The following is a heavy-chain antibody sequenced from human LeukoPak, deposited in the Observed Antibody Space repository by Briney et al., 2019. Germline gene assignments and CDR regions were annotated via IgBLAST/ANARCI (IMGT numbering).Heavy chain of an antibody. CDR1: GYTFTSNY. V-gene: IGHV1-2*02. CDR2: INPNSGGT. CDR3: ARGGGRCGFDP. D-gene: IGHD2-15*01. Sequence: VASVKVSCKASGYTFTSNYMHWLRQAPGQGLEWMGWINPNSGGTNYAQKFQGRVTITRDTSTNTAYLGLGRLRSDDTAVYYCARGGGRCGFDPWGQGTLVTVSS. J-gene: IGHJ5*02.